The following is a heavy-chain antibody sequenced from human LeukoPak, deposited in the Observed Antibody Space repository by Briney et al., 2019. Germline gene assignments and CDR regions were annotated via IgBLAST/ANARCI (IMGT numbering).Heavy chain of an antibody. CDR2: IYYTGST. CDR3: ARNADGSGNLLPFYFDY. Sequence: TLSLTCTVSGGFIYSGGYYWSWIRQHPGKGLEWIGYIYYTGSTYYNPSLKSRVAISVDTSKNQFSLILSSVTAADTAVYYCARNADGSGNLLPFYFDYWGPGTLVTVSS. V-gene: IGHV4-31*03. CDR1: GGFIYSGGYY. J-gene: IGHJ4*02. D-gene: IGHD3-10*01.